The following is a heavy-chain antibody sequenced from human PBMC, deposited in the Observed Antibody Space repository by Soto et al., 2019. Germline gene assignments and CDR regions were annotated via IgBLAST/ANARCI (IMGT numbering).Heavy chain of an antibody. CDR1: GGTFGNSA. D-gene: IGHD3-16*01. CDR2: IIPVFGTV. J-gene: IGHJ4*02. V-gene: IGHV1-69*01. CDR3: AKVMAAAGYDS. Sequence: QVKLVQSGAEVKKPGSSVKLSCKASGGTFGNSAISWVRQDPGQGLEWMGGIIPVFGTVNYAQKFEGRVTITADESTGTVFMEMSRLTSEDTAVYYCAKVMAAAGYDSWGQGTLVTVSS.